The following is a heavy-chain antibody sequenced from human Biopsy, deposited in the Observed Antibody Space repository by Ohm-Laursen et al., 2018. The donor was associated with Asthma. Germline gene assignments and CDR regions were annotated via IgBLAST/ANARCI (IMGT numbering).Heavy chain of an antibody. CDR1: GFTFGDYW. Sequence: SLRLSCAASGFTFGDYWMSWVRQVPGKGLAWVANIKHDGSEKNHVDSLKGRFTISRDNAKNSLYLQMNSLRAEDTAVYYCARTFHFWSPYHAEHYHLWGQGTLVTVSS. CDR3: ARTFHFWSPYHAEHYHL. J-gene: IGHJ1*01. D-gene: IGHD3-3*02. V-gene: IGHV3-7*01. CDR2: IKHDGSEK.